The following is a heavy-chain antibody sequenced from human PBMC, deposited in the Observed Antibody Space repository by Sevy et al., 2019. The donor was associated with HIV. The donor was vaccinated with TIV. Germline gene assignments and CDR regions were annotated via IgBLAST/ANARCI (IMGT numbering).Heavy chain of an antibody. CDR2: ISSSSSYI. D-gene: IGHD6-6*01. Sequence: GGSLRLSCAASGFTFSSYSMNWVRQAPGKGLEWVSSISSSSSYIYYADSVKGRFTISRDNAKNSLYLQMNSLRAEDTAVSYCASVEYSSSSDFDYWGQGTLVTFSS. V-gene: IGHV3-21*01. CDR1: GFTFSSYS. J-gene: IGHJ4*02. CDR3: ASVEYSSSSDFDY.